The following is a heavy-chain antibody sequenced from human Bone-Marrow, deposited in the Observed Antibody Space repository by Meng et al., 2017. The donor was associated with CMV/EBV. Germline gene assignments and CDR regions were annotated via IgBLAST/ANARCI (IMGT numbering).Heavy chain of an antibody. J-gene: IGHJ6*02. Sequence: ASVKVSCKASGFTFTTFAVQWVRQARGQRLEWMGWMNPNSGNTGYAQKFQGRVTMTRNTSISTAYMELSSLRSEDTAVYYCAITREDSSSWLYYYYGMDVWGQGTTVTVSS. CDR2: MNPNSGNT. CDR3: AITREDSSSWLYYYYGMDV. V-gene: IGHV1-8*02. D-gene: IGHD6-13*01. CDR1: GFTFTTFA.